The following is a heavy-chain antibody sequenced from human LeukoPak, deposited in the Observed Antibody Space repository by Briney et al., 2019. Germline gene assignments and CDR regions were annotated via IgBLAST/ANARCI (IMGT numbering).Heavy chain of an antibody. J-gene: IGHJ6*04. V-gene: IGHV3-21*01. CDR1: GFTFSSHG. CDR3: AELGITMIGGV. Sequence: GGSLRLSCAASGFTFSSHGMNWVRQAPGKGLEWVSSISGSSSYIYYADSVKGRFTISRDNAKNSLYLQMNSLRAEDTAVYYCAELGITMIGGVWGKGTTVTISS. D-gene: IGHD3-10*02. CDR2: ISGSSSYI.